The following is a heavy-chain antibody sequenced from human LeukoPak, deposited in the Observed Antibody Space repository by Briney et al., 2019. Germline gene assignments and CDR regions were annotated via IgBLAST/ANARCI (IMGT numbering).Heavy chain of an antibody. CDR3: AKPLAARRWGDFDY. J-gene: IGHJ4*02. D-gene: IGHD6-6*01. CDR1: GFTFNSYV. Sequence: GGSLRLSCAASGFTFNSYVMSWVRQAPGKGLEWVSTMSGSGGSTYYADSVKGRFTVSRDNSKNTLYVQMNSLRAEDTAVYYCAKPLAARRWGDFDYWGQGTLVTVSS. V-gene: IGHV3-23*01. CDR2: MSGSGGST.